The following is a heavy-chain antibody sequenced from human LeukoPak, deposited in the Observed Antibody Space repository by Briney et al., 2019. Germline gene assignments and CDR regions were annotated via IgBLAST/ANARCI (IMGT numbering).Heavy chain of an antibody. CDR3: AGAPLYSGYDMRDY. Sequence: PGGSLRLSCAASGFTFSDYYMSWIRQAPGKGLEWVAVIAYDGSKKYYADSVRGRFTISRDNSKNTLSLQMNSLRTEDTAVYYCAGAPLYSGYDMRDYWGQGTLVTVSS. J-gene: IGHJ4*02. CDR2: IAYDGSKK. D-gene: IGHD5-12*01. V-gene: IGHV3-30-3*01. CDR1: GFTFSDYY.